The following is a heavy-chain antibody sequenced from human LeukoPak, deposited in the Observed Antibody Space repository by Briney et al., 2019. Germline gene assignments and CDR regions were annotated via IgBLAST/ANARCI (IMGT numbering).Heavy chain of an antibody. Sequence: SETLSLTCTVSGGSISSGSYYWGWIRQPPGKGLEWIGSIYYSGSTNYNPSLKSRVTISVDTSKNQFSLKLSSVTAADTAVYYCARGRRVYYGSGNWLDPWGQGTLVTVSS. CDR3: ARGRRVYYGSGNWLDP. D-gene: IGHD3-10*01. CDR2: IYYSGST. V-gene: IGHV4-39*07. J-gene: IGHJ5*02. CDR1: GGSISSGSYY.